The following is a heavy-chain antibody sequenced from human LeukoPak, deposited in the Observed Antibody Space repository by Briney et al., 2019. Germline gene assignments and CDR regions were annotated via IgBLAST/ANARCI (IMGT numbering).Heavy chain of an antibody. Sequence: GGSLRLSCAASGFTFRSYAMSWVRQAPGKGLEWVSAITNGGSTYYADSVKGRFTISRENAKNSLYLQMNSLRVGDTAVYYCVRGPYCSGGSCYGHFDYWGQGTLVTASS. CDR2: ITNGGST. V-gene: IGHV3-23*01. CDR3: VRGPYCSGGSCYGHFDY. CDR1: GFTFRSYA. J-gene: IGHJ4*02. D-gene: IGHD2-15*01.